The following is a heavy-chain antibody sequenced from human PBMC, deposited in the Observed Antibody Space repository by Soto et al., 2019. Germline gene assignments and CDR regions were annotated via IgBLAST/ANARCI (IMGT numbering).Heavy chain of an antibody. CDR1: GFTFSSYA. CDR2: ISGSGGST. V-gene: IGHV3-23*01. D-gene: IGHD6-13*01. J-gene: IGHJ4*02. CDR3: AKENGYSSTWFELDY. Sequence: GGSLRLSCAASGFTFSSYAMSWVRQAPGKGLEWVSAISGSGGSTDYADSVKGRFTISRDNSKNTLYLQMNSLRAEDTAVYYCAKENGYSSTWFELDYWGQGTLVTVSS.